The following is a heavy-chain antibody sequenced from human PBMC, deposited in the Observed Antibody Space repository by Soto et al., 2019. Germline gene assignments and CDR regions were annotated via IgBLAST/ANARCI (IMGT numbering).Heavy chain of an antibody. CDR1: GFTFSSYG. J-gene: IGHJ4*02. CDR3: AKDRYCGGDCYSDYLDY. Sequence: QVQLVESGGGVVQPGRSLRLSCAASGFTFSSYGMHWVRQAPGKGLEWVAVISYDGSNKYYADSVKGRFTISRDNSKNTLYLQRNSLRAEDTAVYYCAKDRYCGGDCYSDYLDYWGQGTLVTVSS. D-gene: IGHD2-21*02. V-gene: IGHV3-30*18. CDR2: ISYDGSNK.